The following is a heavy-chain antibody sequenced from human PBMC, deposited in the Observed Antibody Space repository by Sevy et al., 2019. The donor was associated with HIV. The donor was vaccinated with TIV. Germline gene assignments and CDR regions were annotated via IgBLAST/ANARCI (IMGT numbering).Heavy chain of an antibody. V-gene: IGHV3-30-3*01. CDR1: GFTFSSYA. CDR3: ARDLGLGREGYYFDY. Sequence: GGSLRLSCAASGFTFSSYAMHWVRQAPGKGLEWVAVISYDGSNKYYADSVKGRFTISRDNSKNTLYLQMNSLRAEDTAVYYCARDLGLGREGYYFDYWGQGTLVTVSS. D-gene: IGHD3-10*01. CDR2: ISYDGSNK. J-gene: IGHJ4*02.